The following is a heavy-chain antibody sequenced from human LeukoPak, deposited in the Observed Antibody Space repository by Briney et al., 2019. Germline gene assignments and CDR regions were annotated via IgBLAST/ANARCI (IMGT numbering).Heavy chain of an antibody. CDR3: ARGSPLVVTLYGGNSMDYYYYGMDV. CDR2: INPNSGGT. J-gene: IGHJ6*02. CDR1: GYTFTGYY. V-gene: IGHV1-2*02. Sequence: ASVKVSFKASGYTFTGYYMHWVQQAPGQGLEWMGWINPNSGGTNYAQKFQGRVTMTRDTSISTAYMELSRLRSDDTAVYYCARGSPLVVTLYGGNSMDYYYYGMDVWGQGTTVTVSS. D-gene: IGHD4-23*01.